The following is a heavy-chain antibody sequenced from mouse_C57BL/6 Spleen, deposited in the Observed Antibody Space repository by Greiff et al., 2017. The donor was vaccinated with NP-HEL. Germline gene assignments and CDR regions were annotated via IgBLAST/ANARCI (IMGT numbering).Heavy chain of an antibody. V-gene: IGHV1-62-2*01. CDR2: FYPGSGSI. Sequence: VQLQQSGAELVKPGASVKLSCKASGYTFTEYTIHWVKQRSGQGLEWIGWFYPGSGSIKYNEKFKDKATLTADKSSSTVDMELSRLTSEDSAVYVCARHEDPYDYDVAYARDYWGQGTSVTVSS. D-gene: IGHD2-4*01. CDR3: ARHEDPYDYDVAYARDY. J-gene: IGHJ4*01. CDR1: GYTFTEYT.